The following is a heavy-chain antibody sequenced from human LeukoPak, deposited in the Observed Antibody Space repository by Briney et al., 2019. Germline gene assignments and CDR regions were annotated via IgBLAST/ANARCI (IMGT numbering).Heavy chain of an antibody. CDR1: GGSISTSSYY. J-gene: IGHJ6*03. CDR3: ARDVYGDYRNYYMDV. CDR2: IFYSGST. D-gene: IGHD4-17*01. V-gene: IGHV4-39*07. Sequence: SETLSLTCTVSGGSISTSSYYWGWVRQPPGKGLEWIGNIFYSGSTNYNPSLKSRVTISVDTSKNQFSLKLSSVTAADTAVYYCARDVYGDYRNYYMDVWGKGTTVTISS.